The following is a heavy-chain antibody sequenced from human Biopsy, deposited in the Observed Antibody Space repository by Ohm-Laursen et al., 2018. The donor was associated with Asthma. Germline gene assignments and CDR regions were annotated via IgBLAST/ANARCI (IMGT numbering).Heavy chain of an antibody. J-gene: IGHJ4*02. V-gene: IGHV4-30-4*01. CDR1: GGAIRTSGYY. CDR2: IYSSGDT. D-gene: IGHD1-26*01. Sequence: SQTLSLTCSVSGGAIRTSGYYWSWIRQAPGKGLEWIAYIYSSGDTYYSPSLKSRVTISLDTSNNQFSLRLSSVTAADTAVYYCARLWEEVDCWGQGTLVTVSS. CDR3: ARLWEEVDC.